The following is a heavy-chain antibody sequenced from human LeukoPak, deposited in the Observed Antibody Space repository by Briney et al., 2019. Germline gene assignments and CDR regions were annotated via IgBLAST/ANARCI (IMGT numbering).Heavy chain of an antibody. CDR2: IEQDGSEK. CDR3: ARDGTAAGLYFDL. Sequence: GGSLRLSCAASGFSFTTSWMSWVRQAPGKGLEWVASIEQDGSEKYYVDSVKGRFTISRDNAKNSLFLQMNSLRAEDTAVYYCARDGTAAGLYFDLWGQGTLVTVSS. J-gene: IGHJ4*01. CDR1: GFSFTTSW. V-gene: IGHV3-7*01. D-gene: IGHD6-13*01.